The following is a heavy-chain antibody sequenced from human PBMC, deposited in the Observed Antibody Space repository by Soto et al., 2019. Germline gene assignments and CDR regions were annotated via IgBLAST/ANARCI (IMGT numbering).Heavy chain of an antibody. D-gene: IGHD2-2*01. Sequence: SETLSLTCTVSGGSISSYYWSWIRQPPGKGLEWIGYIYYSGSTNYNPSLKSRVTISVDTSKNQFSLKLSSVTAADTAVYYCARDDCSSTSCYYGGDAFDFWGRGTMDTVSS. CDR2: IYYSGST. J-gene: IGHJ3*01. CDR1: GGSISSYY. CDR3: ARDDCSSTSCYYGGDAFDF. V-gene: IGHV4-59*01.